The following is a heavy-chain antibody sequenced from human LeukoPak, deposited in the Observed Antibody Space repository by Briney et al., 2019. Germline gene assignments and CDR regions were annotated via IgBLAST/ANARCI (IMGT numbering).Heavy chain of an antibody. CDR1: GYTFTSYG. J-gene: IGHJ4*02. D-gene: IGHD6-13*01. CDR2: ISAYNGNT. CDR3: ARLNPTGYSSSWSPDFDY. Sequence: GASVKVSCKASGYTFTSYGISWVRQAPGQGLEWMGWISAYNGNTNYAQKLQGRVTMTTDTSTSTAYMELRSLRSDDTAVYYCARLNPTGYSSSWSPDFDYWGQGTLVTVSS. V-gene: IGHV1-18*01.